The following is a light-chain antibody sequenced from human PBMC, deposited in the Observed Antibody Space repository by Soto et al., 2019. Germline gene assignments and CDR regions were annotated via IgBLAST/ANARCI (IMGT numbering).Light chain of an antibody. Sequence: DIQLTQSPSFLSAAVGDRVTITCRASQGINNFLGWYQQKPGKGPKLLIYAASALQSGLPQRFSGSGSGTEFTLTITSLQPEDFATYFCQQLNSFPITFGQGTRLDIK. CDR3: QQLNSFPIT. CDR2: AAS. CDR1: QGINNF. J-gene: IGKJ5*01. V-gene: IGKV1-9*01.